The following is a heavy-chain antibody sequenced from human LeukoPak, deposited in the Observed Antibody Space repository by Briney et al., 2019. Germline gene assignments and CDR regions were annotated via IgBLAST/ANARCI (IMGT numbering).Heavy chain of an antibody. CDR1: GGSISSGGYY. CDR3: ARVSRRLGYCSGGSCYPPGVFDY. Sequence: PSETLSLTCTVSGGSISSGGYYWSWIRQHPGKGLEWIGYIYYSGSTYYNPSLKSRVTISVDTSKNQFSLKLSSVAAADTAVYYCARVSRRLGYCSGGSCYPPGVFDYWGQGTLVTVSS. D-gene: IGHD2-15*01. J-gene: IGHJ4*02. CDR2: IYYSGST. V-gene: IGHV4-31*03.